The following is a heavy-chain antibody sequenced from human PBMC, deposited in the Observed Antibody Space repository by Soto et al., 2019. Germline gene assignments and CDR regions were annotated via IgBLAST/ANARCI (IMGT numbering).Heavy chain of an antibody. CDR2: ISGSGGST. Sequence: GGSLRLSCAASGFTFSSYAMSWVRQAPGKGLEWVSAISGSGGSTYYADSVKGRFTISRDNSKNTLYLQMNSLRAEDTAVYYCARGEDKVAATQLDYWGQGTLVTVSS. CDR1: GFTFSSYA. V-gene: IGHV3-23*01. CDR3: ARGEDKVAATQLDY. D-gene: IGHD2-15*01. J-gene: IGHJ4*02.